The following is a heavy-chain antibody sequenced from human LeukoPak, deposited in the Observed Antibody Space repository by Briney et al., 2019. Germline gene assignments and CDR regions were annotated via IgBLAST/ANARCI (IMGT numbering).Heavy chain of an antibody. CDR1: GGSISTYY. CDR2: IYYSGST. CDR3: ARRGFYGDYVDY. Sequence: SETLSLTGTVSGGSISTYYWSWIRQPPGKGLEWIGYIYYSGSTYYNPSLKSRVTISVDTSKNQFSLKLSSVTAADTAVYYCARRGFYGDYVDYWGQGTLVTVSS. D-gene: IGHD4-17*01. J-gene: IGHJ4*02. V-gene: IGHV4-59*08.